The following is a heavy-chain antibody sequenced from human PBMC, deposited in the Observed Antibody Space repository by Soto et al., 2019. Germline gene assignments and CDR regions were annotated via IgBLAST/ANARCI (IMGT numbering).Heavy chain of an antibody. CDR1: GGSFSGYY. CDR3: ARPKGMDV. V-gene: IGHV4-34*01. Sequence: ETLSLTCAVYGGSFSGYYWSWIRQPPGKGLEWIGEINHSGSTNYNPSLKSRVTISVDTSKNQFSLKLTSVTAADTAVYYCARPKGMDVWGKGAPVTVSS. J-gene: IGHJ6*04. CDR2: INHSGST.